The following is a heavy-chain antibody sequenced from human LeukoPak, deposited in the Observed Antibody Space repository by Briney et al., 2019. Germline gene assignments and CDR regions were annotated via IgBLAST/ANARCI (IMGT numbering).Heavy chain of an antibody. CDR2: ISGSGGST. V-gene: IGHV3-23*01. D-gene: IGHD3-3*01. CDR3: AKDDYDFWSGYSPIDY. Sequence: GGSLRLSCAASGFTFSSYAMSWVRQAPGKGLEWVSAISGSGGSTYYADSVKGRFTISRDNSKNTLYLQMNSLRAEDTAVYYCAKDDYDFWSGYSPIDYWGQGTLVTVSS. CDR1: GFTFSSYA. J-gene: IGHJ4*02.